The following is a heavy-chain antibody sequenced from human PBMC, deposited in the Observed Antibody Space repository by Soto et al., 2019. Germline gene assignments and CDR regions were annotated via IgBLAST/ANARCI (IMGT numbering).Heavy chain of an antibody. Sequence: QITLKESGPPLVKPTQTLTLTCTFSGFSRSTSGVGVAWIRQPPGKALEWLALIYWDDDKRYRPSLETRLTITKDTSKNQVVLTMTNMDSVDTDTYYCAYLPCSGGSCYWFSYSGMDVWGQGTTVTVSS. CDR1: GFSRSTSGVG. CDR3: AYLPCSGGSCYWFSYSGMDV. V-gene: IGHV2-5*02. D-gene: IGHD2-15*01. J-gene: IGHJ6*02. CDR2: IYWDDDK.